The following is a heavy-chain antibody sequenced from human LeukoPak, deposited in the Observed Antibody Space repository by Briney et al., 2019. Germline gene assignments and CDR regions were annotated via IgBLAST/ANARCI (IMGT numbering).Heavy chain of an antibody. CDR2: IYYSGST. V-gene: IGHV4-59*01. CDR1: GGSISSYY. Sequence: SETLSLTCTVSGGSISSYYWSWIRQPPGKGLEWIGYIYYSGSTNYNPSLKSRVTISVDTSKNQFSLKLSSVTAADTAAYYCARVWSRYYYDRADAFDIWGQGTMVTVSS. D-gene: IGHD3-22*01. J-gene: IGHJ3*02. CDR3: ARVWSRYYYDRADAFDI.